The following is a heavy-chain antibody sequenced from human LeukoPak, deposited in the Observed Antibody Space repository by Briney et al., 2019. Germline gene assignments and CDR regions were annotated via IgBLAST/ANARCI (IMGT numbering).Heavy chain of an antibody. CDR1: DGFITNYY. CDR2: VHYSGTT. V-gene: IGHV4-59*07. CDR3: ATGYGDFRVEGRYFYS. Sequence: PSDTLSLTCTVSDGFITNYYWSWVRQPPGKGLEFIGYVHYSGTTNYNPSLRSRVTISIDTSKKHFFLKLNSVTAADTAVYYCATGYGDFRVEGRYFYSWGQGTLVTVSS. J-gene: IGHJ4*02. D-gene: IGHD4-17*01.